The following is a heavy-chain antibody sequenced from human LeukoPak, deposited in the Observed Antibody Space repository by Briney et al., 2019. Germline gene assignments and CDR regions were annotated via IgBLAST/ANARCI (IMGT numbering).Heavy chain of an antibody. CDR1: GFIFNNYA. J-gene: IGHJ5*02. CDR3: ARKGLDYGDDEWFDP. CDR2: ISYDGRNK. V-gene: IGHV3-30*03. Sequence: GRSLRLSCAAFGFIFNNYAMHWVRQAPDKGLEWVAGISYDGRNKYYADSVKGRFTTSRDNSKNILYLEMSSLRPEDTAVYYCARKGLDYGDDEWFDPWGQGSRVSVSS. D-gene: IGHD4-17*01.